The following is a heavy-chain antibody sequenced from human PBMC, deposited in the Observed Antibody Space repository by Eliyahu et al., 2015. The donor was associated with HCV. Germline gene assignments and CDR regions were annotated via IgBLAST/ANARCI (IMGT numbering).Heavy chain of an antibody. CDR2: IYYSGST. J-gene: IGHJ5*02. V-gene: IGHV4-39*01. CDR1: XGSISSSSYY. CDR3: ARPDHSSGWSP. D-gene: IGHD6-19*01. Sequence: QLQLQESGPGLVKPSETLSXTCTXXXGSISSSSYYWGWIRQPPGKGLEWIGSIYYSGSTYYNPSLKSRVTISVDTSKNQFSLKLSSVTAADTAVYYCARPDHSSGWSPWGQGTLVTVSS.